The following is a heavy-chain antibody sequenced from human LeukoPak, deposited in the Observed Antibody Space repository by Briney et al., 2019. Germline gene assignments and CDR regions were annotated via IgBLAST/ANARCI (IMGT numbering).Heavy chain of an antibody. V-gene: IGHV3-7*03. CDR3: AKLQGGLSRPYSH. J-gene: IGHJ4*02. CDR2: IKEDGSER. D-gene: IGHD3-16*01. CDR1: AFIFSGHW. Sequence: GGSLRLSCEGSAFIFSGHWMNWVRQTPGEGLEWVASIKEDGSERQYVDSVKGRFSISRHNSKNTLYLQMNSLRAEDTAVYYCAKLQGGLSRPYSHWGQGTLVTVSS.